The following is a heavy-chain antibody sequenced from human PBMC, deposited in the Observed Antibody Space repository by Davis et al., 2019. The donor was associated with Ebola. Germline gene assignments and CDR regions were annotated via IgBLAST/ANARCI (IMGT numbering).Heavy chain of an antibody. V-gene: IGHV1-18*04. Sequence: ASVKVSCKASGYTLISYGIGWVRQAPGQGLEWMGWIGAYNGNINYAEKFQGRLTMTTDTSTSTAYMELRSLRSDDTALYYCARLYCSAGSCYRGLYYFDYWGQGSLVTVSS. CDR2: IGAYNGNI. CDR1: GYTLISYG. D-gene: IGHD2-15*01. J-gene: IGHJ4*02. CDR3: ARLYCSAGSCYRGLYYFDY.